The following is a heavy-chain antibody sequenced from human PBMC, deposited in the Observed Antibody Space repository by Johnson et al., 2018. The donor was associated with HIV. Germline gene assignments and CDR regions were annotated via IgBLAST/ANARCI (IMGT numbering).Heavy chain of an antibody. CDR3: ARGRNNTGDGGAFDI. J-gene: IGHJ3*02. V-gene: IGHV3-7*01. D-gene: IGHD3-16*01. CDR2: INQDGSEK. CDR1: GFTFSSYW. Sequence: VQLVESGGGVVQPGRSLRLSCAASGFTFSSYWMTWVRQVPGKGLEWVANINQDGSEKFYVDSVKGRFTISRENARYSLYLQMNSLRAEDTALYYCARGRNNTGDGGAFDIWGQGTMVTVSS.